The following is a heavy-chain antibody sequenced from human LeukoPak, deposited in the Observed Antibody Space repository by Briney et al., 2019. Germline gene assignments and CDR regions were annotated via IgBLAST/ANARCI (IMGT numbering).Heavy chain of an antibody. Sequence: GGSLILSCAASGFTFSSYGMHWVRQAPGKGREGVAFIRYDGSNKYYAYSVKGRFTISRDNAKNTQYLQMNSLRAEDTAVYYRATGIIEVVVPAAISYWGQGTLVTVSS. CDR2: IRYDGSNK. V-gene: IGHV3-30*02. J-gene: IGHJ4*02. CDR1: GFTFSSYG. CDR3: ATGIIEVVVPAAISY. D-gene: IGHD2-2*02.